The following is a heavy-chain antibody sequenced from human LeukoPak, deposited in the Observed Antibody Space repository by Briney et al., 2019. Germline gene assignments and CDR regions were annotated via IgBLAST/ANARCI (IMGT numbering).Heavy chain of an antibody. CDR2: IIPILGIA. J-gene: IGHJ3*02. CDR3: ARAPDAFDI. V-gene: IGHV1-69*04. CDR1: GYTFTGYY. Sequence: SVKVSCKASGYTFTGYYMHWVRQAPGQGLEWMGRIIPILGIANYAQKFQGRVTITADKSTSTAYMELSSLRSEDTAVYYCARAPDAFDIWGQGTMVTVSS.